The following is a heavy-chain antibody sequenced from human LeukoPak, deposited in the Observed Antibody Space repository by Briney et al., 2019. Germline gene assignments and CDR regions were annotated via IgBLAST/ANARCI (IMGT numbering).Heavy chain of an antibody. J-gene: IGHJ2*01. V-gene: IGHV4-4*02. CDR2: IYHSGST. CDR1: GGSISSSNW. CDR3: VRGPDSSGNYQNFDL. D-gene: IGHD3-22*01. Sequence: SETLSLTCAVSGGSISSSNWWSWVRQPPGKGLEWIGEIYHSGSTNYSPPLKSRVTISVDTSQNQCSLKLTSVTAADTAVYYCVRGPDSSGNYQNFDLWGRGTLVTVSS.